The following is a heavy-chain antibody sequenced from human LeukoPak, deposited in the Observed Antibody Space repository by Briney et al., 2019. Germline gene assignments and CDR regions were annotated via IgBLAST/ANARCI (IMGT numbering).Heavy chain of an antibody. Sequence: GGSLRLSCTVSGFTFSNFGFHWVRQAPGKGLEWVSSIAYDSSNTYYADSVKGRFTISRDNSKNTLYLQLSSLRIEDTAVYYCARVGGGNYHPLDYWGQGTLVTVSS. D-gene: IGHD1-26*01. CDR1: GFTFSNFG. V-gene: IGHV3-30*19. CDR3: ARVGGGNYHPLDY. CDR2: IAYDSSNT. J-gene: IGHJ4*02.